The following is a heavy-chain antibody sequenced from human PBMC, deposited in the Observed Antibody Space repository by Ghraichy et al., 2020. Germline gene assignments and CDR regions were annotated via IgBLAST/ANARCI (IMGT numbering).Heavy chain of an antibody. D-gene: IGHD4-17*01. J-gene: IGHJ4*02. Sequence: LNISCNVSGVSITSGAFYWTWIRQTPGQGLEWIGFIFSRGSTVYNPSLKSRLTFSVDTSNNHFSLTLTSMTVADTAVYFCARGASYGENLDSWGQGTVVTVSS. CDR3: ARGASYGENLDS. CDR2: IFSRGST. V-gene: IGHV4-30-4*01. CDR1: GVSITSGAFY.